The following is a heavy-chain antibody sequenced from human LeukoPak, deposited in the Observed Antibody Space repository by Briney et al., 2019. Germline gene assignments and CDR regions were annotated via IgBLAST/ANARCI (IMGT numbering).Heavy chain of an antibody. CDR1: GFTFSSYA. J-gene: IGHJ4*02. CDR3: AKDKSHDFWSGYYSDY. D-gene: IGHD3-3*01. Sequence: GGFLRLSCAASGFTFSSYAMSWVRQAPGKGLEWVSAISGSGGSTYYADSVKGRFTISRDNSKNTLYLQMNSLRAEDTAVYYCAKDKSHDFWSGYYSDYWGQGTLVTVSS. V-gene: IGHV3-23*01. CDR2: ISGSGGST.